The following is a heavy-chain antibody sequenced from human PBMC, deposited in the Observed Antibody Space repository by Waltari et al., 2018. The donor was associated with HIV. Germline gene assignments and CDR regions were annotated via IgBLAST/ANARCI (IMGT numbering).Heavy chain of an antibody. CDR3: ASGGYSYGPMGY. CDR1: GGSFSGSY. V-gene: IGHV4-34*01. CDR2: INHSGST. D-gene: IGHD5-18*01. J-gene: IGHJ4*02. Sequence: QVQLQQWGAGLLKPSETLSLPCAVYGGSFSGSYWSWTRQPRGKGLEWIWEINHSGSTNYNPSLKSRVTISVDTSKNQFSLKLSSVTAADTAVYYCASGGYSYGPMGYWGQGTLVTVSS.